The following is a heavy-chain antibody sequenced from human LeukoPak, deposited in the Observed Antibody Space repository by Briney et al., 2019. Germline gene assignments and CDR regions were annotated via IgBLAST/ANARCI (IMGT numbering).Heavy chain of an antibody. CDR3: AGLRGYDYVWGSR. D-gene: IGHD3-16*01. J-gene: IGHJ4*02. Sequence: PGGSLRLSCAASGFTMSSYAMSWVRQAPGKGLEWVSVISASGTSTYYADSVKGRLTISRDNSKSTLYLQMNSLRGEDTAIYYCAGLRGYDYVWGSRRGQGTLVTVSS. CDR1: GFTMSSYA. CDR2: ISASGTST. V-gene: IGHV3-23*01.